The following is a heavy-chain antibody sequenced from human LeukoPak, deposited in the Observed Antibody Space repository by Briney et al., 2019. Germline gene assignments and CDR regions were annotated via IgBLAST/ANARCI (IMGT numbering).Heavy chain of an antibody. CDR2: ISGSGGST. V-gene: IGHV3-23*01. CDR1: GFTVSSNY. J-gene: IGHJ4*02. D-gene: IGHD2-2*01. CDR3: AKGGETSCCYHFDY. Sequence: QSGGSLRLSCAASGFTVSSNYMSWVRQAPGKGLEWVSAISGSGGSTYYADSVKGRFTISRDNSKNTLYLQMNSLRAEDTAVYYCAKGGETSCCYHFDYWGQGTLVTVSS.